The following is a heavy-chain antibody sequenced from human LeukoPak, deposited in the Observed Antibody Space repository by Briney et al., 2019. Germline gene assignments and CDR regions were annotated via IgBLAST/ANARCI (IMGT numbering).Heavy chain of an antibody. CDR3: AKVPAPYYGGNGDYFDY. CDR2: ISGSGGST. D-gene: IGHD4-23*01. Sequence: GGSLRLSCAASGFTFSSYAISWVRQAPGKGREWVSAISGSGGSTYYADSVKGRFTISRDNSKNTLYLQINSLRAEDTAVYYCAKVPAPYYGGNGDYFDYWGQGTLVTVSS. CDR1: GFTFSSYA. V-gene: IGHV3-23*01. J-gene: IGHJ4*02.